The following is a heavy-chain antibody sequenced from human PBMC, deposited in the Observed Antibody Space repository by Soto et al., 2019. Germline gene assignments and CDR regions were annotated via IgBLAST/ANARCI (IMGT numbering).Heavy chain of an antibody. CDR3: ARLGVPIEEGYGMDV. V-gene: IGHV4-39*01. J-gene: IGHJ6*02. D-gene: IGHD2-2*01. Sequence: SETLSLTCTVSGGSISSSSYYWGWIRQPPGKGLEWIGSIYYSGSTYYNPSLKSRVTISVDTSKNQFSLKLSSVTAADTAVYYCARLGVPIEEGYGMDVWGQGTTVTVSS. CDR2: IYYSGST. CDR1: GGSISSSSYY.